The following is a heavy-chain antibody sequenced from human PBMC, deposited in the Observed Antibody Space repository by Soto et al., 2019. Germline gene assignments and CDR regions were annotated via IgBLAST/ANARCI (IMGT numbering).Heavy chain of an antibody. V-gene: IGHV3-30-3*01. CDR1: GFTFSSYA. J-gene: IGHJ6*02. Sequence: PGGSLRLSCAASGFTFSSYAMHWVRQAPGKGLEWVAVISYDGSNKYYADSVKGRFTISRDNSKNTLYLQMNSLRAEDTAVYYCARVGIAVAADYGMDVWGQGTTVTVSS. CDR3: ARVGIAVAADYGMDV. D-gene: IGHD6-19*01. CDR2: ISYDGSNK.